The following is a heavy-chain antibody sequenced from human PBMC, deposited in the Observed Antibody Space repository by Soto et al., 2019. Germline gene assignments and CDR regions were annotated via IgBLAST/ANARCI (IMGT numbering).Heavy chain of an antibody. Sequence: ASVKVSCKTSGYTITGYYVHWVRQAPGQGLEWMGWISAYNGNTNYAQKLQGRVTMTTDTSTSTAYMELRSLRSDDTAVYYCARTNYDFWSGYPAPLDYWGQGTLVTVSS. CDR1: GYTITGYY. D-gene: IGHD3-3*01. CDR3: ARTNYDFWSGYPAPLDY. V-gene: IGHV1-18*04. J-gene: IGHJ4*02. CDR2: ISAYNGNT.